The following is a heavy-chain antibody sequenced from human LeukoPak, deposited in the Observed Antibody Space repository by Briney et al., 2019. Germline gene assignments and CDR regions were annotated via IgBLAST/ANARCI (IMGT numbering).Heavy chain of an antibody. D-gene: IGHD2-2*01. CDR1: GYSISSGCY. J-gene: IGHJ6*03. CDR2: IYHSGST. Sequence: PSETLSLTCTVSGYSISSGCYWGWIRPPPGKGLEWIGSIYHSGSTYYNPSLKSLVTISVDTSKIPFSLNLSSVTAAHTAVYYRARVDIVVVPAAIHPKHYYMDVWGKGTTVTVSS. CDR3: ARVDIVVVPAAIHPKHYYMDV. V-gene: IGHV4-38-2*02.